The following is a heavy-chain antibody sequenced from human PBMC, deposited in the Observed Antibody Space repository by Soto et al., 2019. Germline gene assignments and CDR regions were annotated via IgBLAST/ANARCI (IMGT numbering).Heavy chain of an antibody. V-gene: IGHV3-21*01. Sequence: EVQLVESGGGLVKPGESLRLSCVASDSTFSSYSMNWVRQAPGRGLEWVSIMSSGSSVIFYADSMKGRLTISRDNTKKALYLQMNSLIAEDTAVYYCARVGRGYTQDDTFDIWGQGTMVNVS. D-gene: IGHD2-2*02. CDR3: ARVGRGYTQDDTFDI. J-gene: IGHJ3*02. CDR1: DSTFSSYS. CDR2: MSSGSSVI.